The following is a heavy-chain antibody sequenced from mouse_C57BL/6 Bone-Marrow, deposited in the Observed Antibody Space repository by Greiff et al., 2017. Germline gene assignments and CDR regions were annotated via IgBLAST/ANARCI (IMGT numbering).Heavy chain of an antibody. J-gene: IGHJ2*01. V-gene: IGHV1-82*01. Sequence: VQLQQSGPELVKPGASVKISCKASGYAFSSSWMNWVKQRPGKGLEWIGRIYPGDGDTNYNGKFKGKATLTADKSSSTAYMQLSSLTSEDSAVYFCARGGCSYYFDYWGQGTTLTVSS. CDR1: GYAFSSSW. CDR3: ARGGCSYYFDY. CDR2: IYPGDGDT.